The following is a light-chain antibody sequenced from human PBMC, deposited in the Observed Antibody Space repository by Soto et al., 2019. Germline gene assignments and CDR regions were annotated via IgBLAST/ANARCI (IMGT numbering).Light chain of an antibody. J-gene: IGKJ2*01. CDR3: QQYNNWPPYT. CDR1: ESISSN. Sequence: EALLTQSPATLSVSAGERATLSCRASESISSNLAWYQQKPGQPPRLLVYHASTTATGVPARFSGSGSGTEFTLTISSLQSEDVGIYYCQQYNNWPPYTFGQGTKVEI. V-gene: IGKV3-15*01. CDR2: HAS.